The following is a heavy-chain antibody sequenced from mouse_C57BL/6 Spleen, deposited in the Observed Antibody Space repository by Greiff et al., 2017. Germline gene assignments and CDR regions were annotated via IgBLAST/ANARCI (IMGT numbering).Heavy chain of an antibody. CDR3: ARSRVISNYDYCDY. CDR1: GYTFTSYW. J-gene: IGHJ2*01. V-gene: IGHV1-50*01. Sequence: QVQLQQPGAELVKPGASVKLSCKASGYTFTSYWMQWVKQRPGQGLEWIGEIDPSDSYTNYNQKFKGKATLTVDTSSSTAYMQLSSLTSEDSAVYYCARSRVISNYDYCDYWGQGTTLTVSS. CDR2: IDPSDSYT. D-gene: IGHD2-5*01.